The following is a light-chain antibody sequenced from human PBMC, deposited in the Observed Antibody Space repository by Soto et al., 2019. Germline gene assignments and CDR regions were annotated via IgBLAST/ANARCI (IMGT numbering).Light chain of an antibody. CDR3: TLFTVSGTFV. CDR2: EVN. J-gene: IGLJ1*01. V-gene: IGLV2-18*01. Sequence: QSALTQPPSVSGSPGQSVTISCTGTSIDVDIYNRVSWYQQPPGTAPKLIIFEVNNRPPGVPDRFSGSKSGNTASLIISGLQAEDEADYFCTLFTVSGTFVFGTGTKLTVL. CDR1: SIDVDIYNR.